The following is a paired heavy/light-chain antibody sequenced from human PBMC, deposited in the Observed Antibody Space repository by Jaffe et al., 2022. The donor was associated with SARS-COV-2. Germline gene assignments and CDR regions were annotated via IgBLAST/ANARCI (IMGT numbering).Light chain of an antibody. CDR3: GAWDISLSGGV. J-gene: IGLJ3*02. CDR1: SSNIGKRY. Sequence: QSVLTQPPSVSAAPGQKVTISCSGSSSNIGKRYVSWYQQFPGTAPKLLIYEDNKRPSGIPDRFSGSKSGTSATLGITGLQTGDEADYYCGAWDISLSGGVFGGGTRLTVL. V-gene: IGLV1-51*02. CDR2: EDN.
Heavy chain of an antibody. CDR2: IDKSSAHT. V-gene: IGHV3-23*01. CDR1: GFAFSDYA. Sequence: EVQLLESGGGLVQPGGSLRLSCAASGFAFSDYAMIWVRQAPEKGLEYVSSIDKSSAHTSYADSVRGRFTVSRDNSKATFYLQMNSLRAEDTALYYCAKEVTYSGYPGMDVWGHGTAVTVSS. CDR3: AKEVTYSGYPGMDV. J-gene: IGHJ6*02. D-gene: IGHD5-12*01.